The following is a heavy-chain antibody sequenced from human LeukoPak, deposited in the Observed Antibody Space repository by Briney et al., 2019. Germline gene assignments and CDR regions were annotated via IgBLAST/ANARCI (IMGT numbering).Heavy chain of an antibody. CDR2: IWHDGSNK. CDR1: GFTFSDYG. J-gene: IGHJ4*02. Sequence: GGSLRLSCAASGFTFSDYGMHWVRQAPGKGLEWVALIWHDGSNKYYVDSVKGRFTISRDNSKNTLYLQMDSLRADDTAVYYCARWDSSGYHKYYFDYWGQGTLVTVSS. CDR3: ARWDSSGYHKYYFDY. D-gene: IGHD3-22*01. V-gene: IGHV3-33*01.